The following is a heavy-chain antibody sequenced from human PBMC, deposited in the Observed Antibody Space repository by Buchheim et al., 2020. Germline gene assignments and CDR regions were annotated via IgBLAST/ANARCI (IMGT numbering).Heavy chain of an antibody. CDR3: VRVEWELRNAGRNAPPGRRPSPPNYSYYYYMDV. CDR1: GFTFGNYW. CDR2: IKQDGSEK. Sequence: EVQLVESGGGLVQPGGSLRLSCVVSGFTFGNYWMSWVRQAPGKALEWVANIKQDGSEKFYVDSVKGRFTISRDNAKNALYLQMNSLRAEDTAMYYCVRVEWELRNAGRNAPPGRRPSPPNYSYYYYMDVWGKGTT. V-gene: IGHV3-7*01. D-gene: IGHD1-26*01. J-gene: IGHJ6*03.